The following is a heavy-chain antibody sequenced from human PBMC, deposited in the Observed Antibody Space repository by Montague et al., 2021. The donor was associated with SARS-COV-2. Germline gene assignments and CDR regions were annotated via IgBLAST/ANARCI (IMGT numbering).Heavy chain of an antibody. D-gene: IGHD5-18*01. Sequence: SLRLSCAASGFTFDDYAMHWVRQAPGKGLEWVSGITWNSGSIGYADSVRGRFTISRDNAKNSLYLQMNSLRAEDTALYYCAKDINRGIQLWHTTGSFDYWGQGTLVTVSS. CDR2: ITWNSGSI. CDR1: GFTFDDYA. CDR3: AKDINRGIQLWHTTGSFDY. J-gene: IGHJ4*02. V-gene: IGHV3-9*01.